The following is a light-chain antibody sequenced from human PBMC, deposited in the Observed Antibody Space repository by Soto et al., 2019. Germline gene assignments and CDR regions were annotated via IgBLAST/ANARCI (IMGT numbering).Light chain of an antibody. CDR1: QSITTW. J-gene: IGKJ1*01. V-gene: IGKV1-5*01. Sequence: DLQMTQSPSTLSSSLGDSVTITCRASQSITTWLAWYQQKTGKAPKILIYDDSSLESGVPSRFSGSGSGTDLNLTISRLQPEDFATYYCQHFKSFPITFGQGTKVDIK. CDR3: QHFKSFPIT. CDR2: DDS.